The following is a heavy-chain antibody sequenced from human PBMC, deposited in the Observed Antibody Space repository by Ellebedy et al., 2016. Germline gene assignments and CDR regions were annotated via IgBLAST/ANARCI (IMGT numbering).Heavy chain of an antibody. CDR3: RQGHYFDQ. J-gene: IGHJ4*02. V-gene: IGHV3-23*01. CDR2: ISAGSDTT. CDR1: GLTVSSFF. Sequence: GESLKISXAPSGLTVSSFFMSWVRQAPGKGLEWVSTISAGSDTTRLADSVKGRFTISRDNSKNTLYLQMNNLRVDDTALYYCRQGHYFDQWGQGALVTVSS.